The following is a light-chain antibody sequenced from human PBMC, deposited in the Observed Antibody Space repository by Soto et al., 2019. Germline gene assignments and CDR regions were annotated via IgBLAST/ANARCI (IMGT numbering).Light chain of an antibody. CDR2: KAS. V-gene: IGKV1-5*03. CDR3: QHYNSYSEA. J-gene: IGKJ1*01. Sequence: DIQMTQSPSTLSGSVGDRVTITCRASQTISSWLAWYQQKPGKAPKLLIYKASTLTSGVPSRFRGSGSGTEFTLTISSLQPDDFATYDCQHYNSYSEAFGQGTKVELK. CDR1: QTISSW.